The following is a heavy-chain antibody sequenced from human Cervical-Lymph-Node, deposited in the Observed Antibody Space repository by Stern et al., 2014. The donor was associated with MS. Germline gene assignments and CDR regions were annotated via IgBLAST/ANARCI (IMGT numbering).Heavy chain of an antibody. Sequence: QVQLVQSGAEGKKPGSSVKVSCHTSGGTFNVYAINWLRQAPGQGLEWMGGIIPIIGIANYAQKLQGRVTINADESTRKSTMQLSSLTSNDTAGYFCSRDGRHTNNYGLDVWGQVTTVTVSS. CDR3: SRDGRHTNNYGLDV. V-gene: IGHV1-69*01. CDR2: IIPIIGIA. CDR1: GGTFNVYA. J-gene: IGHJ6*02.